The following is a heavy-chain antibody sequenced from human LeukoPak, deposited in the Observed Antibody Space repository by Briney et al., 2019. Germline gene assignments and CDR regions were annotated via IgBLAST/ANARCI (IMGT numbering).Heavy chain of an antibody. V-gene: IGHV4-59*01. CDR3: ARHYYDSSGSHYFDY. J-gene: IGHJ4*02. CDR1: GVSPGPNY. Sequence: PSETLSLTCTVSGVSPGPNYWSWIRQPPGKGLEWIGYIYKSGSPKYNPSLKSRVTMSVDTSKSQFSLKLTSVTAADTAVYYCARHYYDSSGSHYFDYWGQGTLVTVSS. CDR2: IYKSGSP. D-gene: IGHD3-22*01.